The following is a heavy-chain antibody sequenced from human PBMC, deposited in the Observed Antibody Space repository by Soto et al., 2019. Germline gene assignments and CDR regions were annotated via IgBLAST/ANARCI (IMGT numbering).Heavy chain of an antibody. CDR3: ARRVSASYFDY. D-gene: IGHD6-19*01. V-gene: IGHV4-39*01. Sequence: QLQLQESGPGLVKPSETLSLTCTVSGGSISSSNYYWGWIRQPPGKGLEWIGNIYYSGSTYYNPSLNSRVTISVDTSKNQFSLKLTSVTAADTAVHYCARRVSASYFDYSGQGTLVTVSS. CDR1: GGSISSSNYY. CDR2: IYYSGST. J-gene: IGHJ4*02.